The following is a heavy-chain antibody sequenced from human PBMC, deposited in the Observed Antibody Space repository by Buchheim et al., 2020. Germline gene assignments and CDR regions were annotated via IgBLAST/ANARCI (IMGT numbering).Heavy chain of an antibody. D-gene: IGHD6-13*01. CDR3: ARGGSVYGSSWYKWGYMDV. CDR1: GGSFSGYY. Sequence: QVQLQQWGAGLLKPSETLSLTCAVYGGSFSGYYWSWIRQPPGKGLEWIGEINHSGSTNYNPSLKSRGTISVDTSKNQLSLKLSSVTAADTAVYYCARGGSVYGSSWYKWGYMDVWGKGTT. CDR2: INHSGST. J-gene: IGHJ6*03. V-gene: IGHV4-34*01.